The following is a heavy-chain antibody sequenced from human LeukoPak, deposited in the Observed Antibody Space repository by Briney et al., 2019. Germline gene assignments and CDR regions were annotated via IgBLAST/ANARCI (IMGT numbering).Heavy chain of an antibody. CDR3: GRVRAATDV. Sequence: GGSLRLSCAVSGFTFSGSWMHWVRQAPGKGLVWVSRINTDGTSTVYADSVKGRFTISRDNAKNTQYLQMNSLRVEDTAVYYCGRVRAATDVWGKGTTVTVSS. CDR2: INTDGTST. V-gene: IGHV3-74*01. J-gene: IGHJ6*04. D-gene: IGHD6-13*01. CDR1: GFTFSGSW.